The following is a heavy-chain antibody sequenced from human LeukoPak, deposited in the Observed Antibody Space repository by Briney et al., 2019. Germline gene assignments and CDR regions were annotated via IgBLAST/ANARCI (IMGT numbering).Heavy chain of an antibody. CDR3: AREDHSNYNY. J-gene: IGHJ4*02. Sequence: GGSLRLSCAASGFTFSSYGMHWVRQAPGKGLEWVAFIRYDGSNKYYADSVKGRFTISGDNSKNTLYLQMNSLRAEDTAVYYCAREDHSNYNYWGQGTLVTVSS. V-gene: IGHV3-30*02. CDR2: IRYDGSNK. CDR1: GFTFSSYG. D-gene: IGHD4-11*01.